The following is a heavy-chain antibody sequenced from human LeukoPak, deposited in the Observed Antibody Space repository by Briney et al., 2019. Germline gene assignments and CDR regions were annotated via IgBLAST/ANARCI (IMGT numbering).Heavy chain of an antibody. J-gene: IGHJ4*02. CDR1: GGSISSYY. CDR3: AKSSSWPKALPLDY. V-gene: IGHV4-59*01. Sequence: PSETLSLTCTVSGGSISSYYWSWIRQPPGKGLEWIGYIYYSGSTNYNPSLKSRVTISVDTSKNQFSLKLSSVTAADTAVYYCAKSSSWPKALPLDYGGQEPLVTVPS. CDR2: IYYSGST. D-gene: IGHD6-13*01.